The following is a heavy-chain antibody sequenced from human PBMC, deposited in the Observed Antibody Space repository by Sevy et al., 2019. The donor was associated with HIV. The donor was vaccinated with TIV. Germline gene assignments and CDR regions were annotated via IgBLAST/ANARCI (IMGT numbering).Heavy chain of an antibody. CDR3: ARGDYDTSGYYWLDP. CDR1: GDSFSIYA. Sequence: ASVKVSCRASGDSFSIYALSWVRQAPGQGLEWMGGIIPIFGLANYAQKFQGRVTITADESTSTAYMELSSLRSEDTAVYYCARGDYDTSGYYWLDPWGQGTLVTVSS. J-gene: IGHJ5*02. V-gene: IGHV1-69*13. D-gene: IGHD3-22*01. CDR2: IIPIFGLA.